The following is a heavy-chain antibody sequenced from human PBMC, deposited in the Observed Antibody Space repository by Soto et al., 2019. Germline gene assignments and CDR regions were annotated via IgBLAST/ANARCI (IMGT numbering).Heavy chain of an antibody. CDR3: ARDAQGHDGYGGGMDV. J-gene: IGHJ6*02. V-gene: IGHV3-33*01. Sequence: QMQLVESGGGEVQPGRSLRLSCAASGFSFNYYGMHWVRQAPGKGLEWVAVIWPDGSKKYYADSVKGRFTISRDNSKNTLYLQMSSLNAEDTAVYYCARDAQGHDGYGGGMDVWGQGTTVTVSS. CDR2: IWPDGSKK. CDR1: GFSFNYYG. D-gene: IGHD5-12*01.